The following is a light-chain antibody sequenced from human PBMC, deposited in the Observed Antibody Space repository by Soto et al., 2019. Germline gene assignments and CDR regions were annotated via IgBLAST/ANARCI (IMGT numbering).Light chain of an antibody. CDR1: QGISSY. V-gene: IGKV1-8*01. J-gene: IGKJ1*01. CDR3: QQYYSYPRT. CDR2: AAS. Sequence: AILMTQSPSSFSASTGDRVTITCRARQGISSYLAWYQQKPGKAPKLLIYAASTLQSGVPSRFSGSGSGTDFTLTISCLQSEDFAPYYCQQYYSYPRTFGQGTKVEIK.